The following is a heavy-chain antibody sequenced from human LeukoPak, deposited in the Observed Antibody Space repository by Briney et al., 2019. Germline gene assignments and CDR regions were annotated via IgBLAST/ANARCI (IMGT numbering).Heavy chain of an antibody. V-gene: IGHV4-38-2*01. Sequence: SETLSLTCAVSGYSISSGYYWGWIRQPPGKGLKWIGSIYHSGSTYYNPSLKSRVTISVDTSKNQFSLKLSSVTAAYTAVYYCARHDYGDYVGVLPPYYYYYMDVWGKGTTVTVSS. D-gene: IGHD4-17*01. CDR2: IYHSGST. J-gene: IGHJ6*03. CDR1: GYSISSGYY. CDR3: ARHDYGDYVGVLPPYYYYYMDV.